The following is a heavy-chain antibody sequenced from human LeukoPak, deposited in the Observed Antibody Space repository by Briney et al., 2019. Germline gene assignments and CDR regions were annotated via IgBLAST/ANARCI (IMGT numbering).Heavy chain of an antibody. CDR2: INAGNGNT. J-gene: IGHJ6*02. D-gene: IGHD3-3*01. CDR1: GYTFTSYA. V-gene: IGHV1-3*01. Sequence: ASVKVSCKASGYTFTSYAMDWVRQAPGQRLEWMGWINAGNGNTKYSQKFQGRVTITRDTSASTAYMELSSLRSEDTAVYYCATEEVLEWPYYYYGMDVWGQGTTVTVSS. CDR3: ATEEVLEWPYYYYGMDV.